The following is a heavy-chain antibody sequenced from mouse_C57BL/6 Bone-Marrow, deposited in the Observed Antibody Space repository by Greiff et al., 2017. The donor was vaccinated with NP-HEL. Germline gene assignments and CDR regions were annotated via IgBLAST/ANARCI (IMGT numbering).Heavy chain of an antibody. J-gene: IGHJ1*03. CDR2: FYPGSGSI. V-gene: IGHV1-62-2*01. CDR1: GYTFTEYT. CDR3: ARHGDYFGSSYGYFDV. D-gene: IGHD1-1*01. Sequence: QVHVKQSGAELVKPGASVKLSCKASGYTFTEYTIHWVKQRSGQGLEWIGWFYPGSGSIKSNEKFKDKAALTADKSSSTVYMDLSRLTSEDSAVYFCARHGDYFGSSYGYFDVWGTGTTVTVSS.